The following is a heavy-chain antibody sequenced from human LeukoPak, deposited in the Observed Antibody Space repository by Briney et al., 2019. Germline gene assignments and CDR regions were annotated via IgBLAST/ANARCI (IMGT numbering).Heavy chain of an antibody. J-gene: IGHJ6*03. CDR3: ARVCSNGYYDFWSGYSNLSYYYMDV. CDR2: IYYSGST. V-gene: IGHV4-59*12. CDR1: GGSISSYY. D-gene: IGHD3-3*01. Sequence: SETLSLTCTVSGGSISSYYWSWIRQPPGKGLEWIGYIYYSGSTNYNPSLKSRVTISVDTSKNQFSLKLSSVTAADTAVYYCARVCSNGYYDFWSGYSNLSYYYMDVWGKGTTVTVSS.